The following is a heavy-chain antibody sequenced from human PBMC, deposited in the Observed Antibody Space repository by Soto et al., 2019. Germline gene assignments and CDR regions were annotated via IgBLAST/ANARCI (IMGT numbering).Heavy chain of an antibody. Sequence: PSETLSLTCTVSGASISSGDYFWSWIRQSPGKGLEWIGYNYDSGSSYYNPSLKSRVTMSVDTSKNQFSLKLSSVTAADTAVYYCAREKGYISGPKNFDYWGQGTLVTVSS. CDR3: AREKGYISGPKNFDY. D-gene: IGHD5-12*01. V-gene: IGHV4-30-4*01. CDR2: NYDSGSS. CDR1: GASISSGDYF. J-gene: IGHJ4*02.